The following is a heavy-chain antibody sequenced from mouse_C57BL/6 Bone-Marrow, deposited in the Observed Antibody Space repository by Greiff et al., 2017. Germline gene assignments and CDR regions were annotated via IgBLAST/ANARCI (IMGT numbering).Heavy chain of an antibody. CDR3: ARENYYGSRGYFDV. Sequence: QVQLQQPGTELVKPGASVKLSCKASGYTFTSYWMHWVKQRPGQGLEWIGNINPSNGGTNYNEKFKSKATLTVDKSSSTAYMQLSSLTSEDSAVFYCARENYYGSRGYFDVWGTGTTVTVSS. V-gene: IGHV1-53*01. D-gene: IGHD1-1*01. CDR2: INPSNGGT. CDR1: GYTFTSYW. J-gene: IGHJ1*03.